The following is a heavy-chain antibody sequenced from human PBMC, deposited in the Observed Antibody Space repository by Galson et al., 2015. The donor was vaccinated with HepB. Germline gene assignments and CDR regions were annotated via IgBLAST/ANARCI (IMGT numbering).Heavy chain of an antibody. CDR1: GGSFSGYY. Sequence: ETLSLTCAVYGGSFSGYYWSWIRQPPGKGLEWIGEINHSGSTNYNPSLKSRVTISVDTSKNQFSLKLSSVTAADTAVYYCARGLPAFWSGPTPRRTCAFDIWGQGTMVTVSS. J-gene: IGHJ3*02. V-gene: IGHV4-34*01. D-gene: IGHD3-3*01. CDR2: INHSGST. CDR3: ARGLPAFWSGPTPRRTCAFDI.